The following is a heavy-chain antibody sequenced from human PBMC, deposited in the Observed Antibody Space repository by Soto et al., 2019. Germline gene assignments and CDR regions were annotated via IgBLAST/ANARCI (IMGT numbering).Heavy chain of an antibody. D-gene: IGHD3-22*01. Sequence: PSETLSLTCTVSGGSISSGDYYWSWIRQPPGKGLEWIGYIYYSGSTYYNPSLKSRVTISVDTSKNQFSLKLSSVTAADTAVYYCGRGRRLVIVDCWGRGTLVTVSS. CDR3: GRGRRLVIVDC. CDR1: GGSISSGDYY. J-gene: IGHJ4*02. V-gene: IGHV4-30-4*01. CDR2: IYYSGST.